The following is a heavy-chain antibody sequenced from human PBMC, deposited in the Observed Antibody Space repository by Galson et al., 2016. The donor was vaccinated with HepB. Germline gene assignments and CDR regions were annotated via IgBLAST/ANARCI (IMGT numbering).Heavy chain of an antibody. J-gene: IGHJ6*02. CDR3: AFYYGSGTYYPFYYFALDV. D-gene: IGHD3-10*01. CDR2: VSGSGDRT. CDR1: GFTFSSNA. V-gene: IGHV3-23*01. Sequence: SLRLSCAASGFTFSSNAMNWVRQAPGKGLEWVSGVSGSGDRTYYADSVRGRFTISRDNSKNTLYLQMNSLRADDTAVYFCAFYYGSGTYYPFYYFALDVWGQGTTVTVSS.